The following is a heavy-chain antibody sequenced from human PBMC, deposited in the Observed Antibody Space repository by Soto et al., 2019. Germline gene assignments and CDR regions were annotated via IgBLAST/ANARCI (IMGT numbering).Heavy chain of an antibody. V-gene: IGHV3-9*01. J-gene: IGHJ4*02. CDR3: AKDSGGGVGLFDY. CDR2: ISWNSGST. CDR1: GFTFNDYA. Sequence: ESGGGLVQPGRSLRLSCAASGFTFNDYAIHWVRQAPGKGLEWVSGISWNSGSTGYADSVQGRFTISRDNAKNSVYLQMNGLRLEDTALYYCAKDSGGGVGLFDYWGQGTLVTVSS. D-gene: IGHD3-16*01.